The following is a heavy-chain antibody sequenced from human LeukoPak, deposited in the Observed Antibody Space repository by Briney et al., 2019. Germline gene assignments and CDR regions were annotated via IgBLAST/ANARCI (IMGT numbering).Heavy chain of an antibody. Sequence: ASVKVSCKVSGYTHTELSMHWVRQAPGKGLEWMGGFDPEDGETIYAQKFQGRVTMTEDTSTDTAYMELSSLRSEDTAVYYCATGPYCSGGSCYLDWFDPWGQGTLVTVSS. CDR3: ATGPYCSGGSCYLDWFDP. CDR1: GYTHTELS. J-gene: IGHJ5*02. CDR2: FDPEDGET. D-gene: IGHD2-15*01. V-gene: IGHV1-24*01.